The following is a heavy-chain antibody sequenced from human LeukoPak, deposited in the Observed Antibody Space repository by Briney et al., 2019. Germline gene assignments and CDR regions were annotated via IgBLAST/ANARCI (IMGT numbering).Heavy chain of an antibody. V-gene: IGHV3-30*18. CDR2: ISYDGSNT. Sequence: GGSLRLSCAASGFTFSSYGMHWVRQAPGKGLEWVAVISYDGSNTYFADSVKGRFTISRDNSKNTLYLQMNSLRAEDTAVYYCAKDSGIAVAGTLRAFDIWGQGTMVTVSS. J-gene: IGHJ3*02. CDR3: AKDSGIAVAGTLRAFDI. CDR1: GFTFSSYG. D-gene: IGHD6-19*01.